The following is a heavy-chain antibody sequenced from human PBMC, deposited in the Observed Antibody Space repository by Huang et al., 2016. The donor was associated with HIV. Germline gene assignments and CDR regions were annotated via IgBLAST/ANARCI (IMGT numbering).Heavy chain of an antibody. D-gene: IGHD6-19*01. V-gene: IGHV3-30*18. CDR1: GVTLNSYG. Sequence: QVQLVESGGGVVQPGRSLRISCVASGVTLNSYGMPWVRQAPGKGLERVAGISFDGTKTTYGDSVKGRFTISRDDCKNTWYLQMTSLRGEDTATYYCANHVAVAGTDEWGQGTPVTVSS. CDR2: ISFDGTKT. CDR3: ANHVAVAGTDE. J-gene: IGHJ4*02.